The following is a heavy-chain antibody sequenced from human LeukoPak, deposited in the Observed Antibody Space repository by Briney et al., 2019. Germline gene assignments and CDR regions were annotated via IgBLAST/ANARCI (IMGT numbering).Heavy chain of an antibody. V-gene: IGHV4-34*01. CDR3: ARDHVSITIFGVVNWFDP. CDR2: INHSGST. Sequence: KPSETLSLTCAVYGGSFSGYYWSWIRQPPGKGLEWIGEINHSGSTNYNPSLKSRVTISVDKSKNQFSLKLSSVTAADTAVYYCARDHVSITIFGVVNWFDPWGQGTLVTVSS. J-gene: IGHJ5*02. D-gene: IGHD3-3*01. CDR1: GGSFSGYY.